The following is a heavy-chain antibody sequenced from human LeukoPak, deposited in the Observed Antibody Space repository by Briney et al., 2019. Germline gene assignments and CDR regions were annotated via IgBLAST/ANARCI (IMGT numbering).Heavy chain of an antibody. Sequence: ASVKLSCKAAGYTFIGYYIHWVRQAPGQGLELMGWINPNSGGTNYAQKFQGRVTMTRDTSISTVYMELSRLRSDDTAVYYCAADYYDSSGTRDIWGQGTMVTVSS. J-gene: IGHJ3*02. CDR1: GYTFIGYY. D-gene: IGHD3-22*01. V-gene: IGHV1-2*02. CDR2: INPNSGGT. CDR3: AADYYDSSGTRDI.